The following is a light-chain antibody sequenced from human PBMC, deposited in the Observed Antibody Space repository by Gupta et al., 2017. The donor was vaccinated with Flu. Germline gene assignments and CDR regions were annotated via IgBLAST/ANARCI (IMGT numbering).Light chain of an antibody. J-gene: IGKJ1*01. CDR2: DAF. CDR3: QQYNNWPPWT. V-gene: IGKV3-15*01. CDR1: QTVSRN. Sequence: EIVMTQSPATLSVSPGERATLSCRASQTVSRNLAWYQQKPGQAPRLLIYDAFTRATGIPARFSGSGSGTEFTPTISSLQSEDFAVYYCQQYNNWPPWTFGQGTKVEIK.